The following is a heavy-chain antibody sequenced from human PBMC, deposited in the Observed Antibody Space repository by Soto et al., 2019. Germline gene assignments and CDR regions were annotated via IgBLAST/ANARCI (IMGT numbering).Heavy chain of an antibody. J-gene: IGHJ4*02. CDR3: ATGRIYYGSEY. D-gene: IGHD3-10*01. Sequence: QVQLQESGPGLVKPSETLSLTCTVSGDSVNSGTYYWSWIRQPPGKALEWIGYFYYGGTTNYNPSLRSPVTVPVDTSKNQYSLRLSSVTAGDAAVYYCATGRIYYGSEYWGQGSLVTVSS. CDR2: FYYGGTT. V-gene: IGHV4-61*01. CDR1: GDSVNSGTYY.